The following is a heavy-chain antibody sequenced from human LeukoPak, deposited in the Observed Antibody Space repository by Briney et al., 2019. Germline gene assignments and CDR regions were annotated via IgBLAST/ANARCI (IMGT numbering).Heavy chain of an antibody. CDR2: IHYSGST. CDR1: GGSIRSYY. D-gene: IGHD4-17*01. Sequence: PSETLSLTCTVSGGSIRSYYWSWIRQPPGKGLEYIGYIHYSGSTNYNPSLNSRVTISVDTSKNQFSLKLSSVTAADTAVYYCARHANYGDYPLDYWGQGTLVTVSS. CDR3: ARHANYGDYPLDY. J-gene: IGHJ4*02. V-gene: IGHV4-59*08.